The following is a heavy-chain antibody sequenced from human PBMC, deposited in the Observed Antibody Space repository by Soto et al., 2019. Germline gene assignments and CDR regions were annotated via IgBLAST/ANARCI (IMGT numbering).Heavy chain of an antibody. CDR2: ISYDGSNK. Sequence: QVQLVESGGGVVQPGRSLRLSCAASGFTFSSYGMHWVRQAPGKGLEWVAVISYDGSNKYYADSVKGRFTVSRDNSKNTLYLQMNSLRAEDTAVYYCAKDWGRAVEGYWGQGTLVPVSS. CDR3: AKDWGRAVEGY. D-gene: IGHD6-13*01. V-gene: IGHV3-30*18. J-gene: IGHJ4*02. CDR1: GFTFSSYG.